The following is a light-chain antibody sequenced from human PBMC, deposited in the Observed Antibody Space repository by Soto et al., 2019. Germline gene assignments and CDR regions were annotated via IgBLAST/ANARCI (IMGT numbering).Light chain of an antibody. CDR3: QHYNEWPLT. V-gene: IGKV3-15*01. J-gene: IGKJ4*01. CDR2: GVS. CDR1: QSISTN. Sequence: EIVMTQSPATLSVSPGERATLSCRASQSISTNLAWYQQKPGRGPRLLIFGVSTRAIGIPARFSGSGSGTDFTLTISNLQSEDFAVYYCQHYNEWPLTFGGGTKVDIK.